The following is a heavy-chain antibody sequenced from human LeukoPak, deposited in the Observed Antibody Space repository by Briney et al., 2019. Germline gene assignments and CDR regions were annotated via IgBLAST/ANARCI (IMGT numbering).Heavy chain of an antibody. CDR3: ARDCSGSSCYWIH. V-gene: IGHV1-2*02. CDR2: IKPNSGGT. J-gene: IGHJ4*02. CDR1: GYTFSGYY. D-gene: IGHD2-15*01. Sequence: RASVKVSCKASGYTFSGYYMHWVRQAPGQGLGWMGWIKPNSGGTNFAQKFQGRVTMTRDTSISTAYMELSRLRSDDTAVYYCARDCSGSSCYWIHWGQGTLVTVSS.